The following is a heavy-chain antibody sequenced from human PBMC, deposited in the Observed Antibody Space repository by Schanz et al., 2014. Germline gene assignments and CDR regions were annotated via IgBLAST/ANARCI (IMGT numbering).Heavy chain of an antibody. CDR3: ARGGFFDSTSFDS. J-gene: IGHJ4*02. CDR2: INPSGGST. Sequence: QVQLVQSGAEVKKPGVSVKVSCKASGYTFTSYGITWVRQAPGQGLEWMGIINPSGGSTSYAQNFQGRLTVTRDTSTSTVNMELSSLRSEDTAVYYCARGGFFDSTSFDSWGQGTLVTVSS. D-gene: IGHD2-2*01. V-gene: IGHV1-46*03. CDR1: GYTFTSYG.